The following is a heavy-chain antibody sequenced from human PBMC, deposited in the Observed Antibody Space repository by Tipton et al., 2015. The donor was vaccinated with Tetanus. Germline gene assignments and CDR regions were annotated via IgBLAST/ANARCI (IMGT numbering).Heavy chain of an antibody. CDR3: AKDPGCSNGVCYILD. CDR1: GFTFSSYA. V-gene: IGHV3-23*01. CDR2: VSAGGNT. Sequence: SLRLSCAASGFTFSSYAMAWVRQAPGKGLEWVSGVSAGGNTYYADSAKGRFTISRDTSENTLYLQVDSLRVADTAVYYCAKDPGCSNGVCYILDWGQGTLVTVSS. J-gene: IGHJ4*02. D-gene: IGHD2-8*01.